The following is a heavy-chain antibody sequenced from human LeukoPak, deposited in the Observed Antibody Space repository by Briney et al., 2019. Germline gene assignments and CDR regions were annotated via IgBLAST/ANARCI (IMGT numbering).Heavy chain of an antibody. CDR3: ATGSPYGSEAAGLYYYYGMDV. Sequence: PQASVKVSCKASGGTFSSYAISWVRQAPGQGLEWMGGIIPIFGTANYAQKFQGRVTITTDESTSTAYMELSSLRSEDTAVYYCATGSPYGSEAAGLYYYYGMDVWGQGTTVTVSS. CDR2: IIPIFGTA. V-gene: IGHV1-69*05. CDR1: GGTFSSYA. D-gene: IGHD3-10*01. J-gene: IGHJ6*02.